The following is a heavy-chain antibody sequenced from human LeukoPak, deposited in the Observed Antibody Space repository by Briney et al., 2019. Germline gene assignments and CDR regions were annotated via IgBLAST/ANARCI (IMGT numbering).Heavy chain of an antibody. CDR3: ARSITMIVVVITKAHAFDI. V-gene: IGHV4-39*01. CDR1: GGSISGSSYF. D-gene: IGHD3-22*01. J-gene: IGHJ3*02. Sequence: SETLSLTCAVSGGSISGSSYFWGWVRQPPGKGLEWIGSIYDSENTYLNPSLKSRVSISTDTSKNQFSLKLSSVTAADTAVYYCARSITMIVVVITKAHAFDIWGQGTMVTVSS. CDR2: IYDSENT.